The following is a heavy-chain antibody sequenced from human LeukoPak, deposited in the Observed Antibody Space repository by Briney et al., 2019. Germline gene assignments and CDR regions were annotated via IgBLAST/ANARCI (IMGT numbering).Heavy chain of an antibody. V-gene: IGHV4-34*01. J-gene: IGHJ4*02. CDR3: ARYCSGGSCYYLDY. CDR2: INHSGST. D-gene: IGHD2-15*01. Sequence: SETLSLTCAVYGGSFSGYYWSWIRQPPGKGLEWIGEINHSGSTNYNPSLKSRVTISVDTSKNQFSLKLSSMTAADTAVYYCARYCSGGSCYYLDYWGQGTLVTVSS. CDR1: GGSFSGYY.